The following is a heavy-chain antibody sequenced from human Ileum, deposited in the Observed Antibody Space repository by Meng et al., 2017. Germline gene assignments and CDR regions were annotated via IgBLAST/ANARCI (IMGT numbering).Heavy chain of an antibody. CDR1: GFTFSNSW. CDR3: ARDPAYGAYDI. V-gene: IGHV3-7*01. D-gene: IGHD2-21*01. J-gene: IGHJ3*02. CDR2: MNQDGSVK. Sequence: GESLKISCAASGFTFSNSWMAWLRQAPGKGLELVANMNQDGSVKNYVDSVKGRFAISRDNAKNSLYLQLNSLRAEDTALYYSARDPAYGAYDIWGQGTMVTVSS.